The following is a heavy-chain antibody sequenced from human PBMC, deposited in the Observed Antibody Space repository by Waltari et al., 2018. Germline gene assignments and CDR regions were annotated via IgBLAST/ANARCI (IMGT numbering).Heavy chain of an antibody. V-gene: IGHV3-74*01. CDR3: VRDQYFDFWSGYPPGWFDP. Sequence: EGQLVESGGGLVQPGGSLRLSCAASGFTFSDSWLPWVRQAPGKGLEWVSRIKTDGSGPTYADSVKGRFTISRDNGKNTLFLQMNSLRAEDTAVYYCVRDQYFDFWSGYPPGWFDPWGQGTLVTVSS. J-gene: IGHJ5*02. CDR1: GFTFSDSW. CDR2: IKTDGSGP. D-gene: IGHD3-3*01.